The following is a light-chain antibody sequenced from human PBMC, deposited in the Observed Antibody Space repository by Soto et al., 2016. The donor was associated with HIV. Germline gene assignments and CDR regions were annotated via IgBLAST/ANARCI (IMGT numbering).Light chain of an antibody. CDR2: RVS. J-gene: IGKJ2*01. Sequence: DVVLTQTPLSLPVTLGQPASISCRSSQSLVHSDGNTYLNWFHQRPGQSPRRLIYRVSNRDSGVPDRFSASGSGTDFTLKINRVEAEDGWVYYCMQSTLWPYTFGQGTKVEIK. CDR3: MQSTLWPYT. CDR1: QSLVHSDGNTY. V-gene: IGKV2-30*02.